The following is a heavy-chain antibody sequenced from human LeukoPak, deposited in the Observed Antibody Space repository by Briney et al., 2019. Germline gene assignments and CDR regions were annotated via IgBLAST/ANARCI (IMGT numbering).Heavy chain of an antibody. D-gene: IGHD6-25*01. V-gene: IGHV3-33*08. CDR1: GFTFTNCG. CDR2: IWYDGSNQ. Sequence: PGGSLRLSCAASGFTFTNCGMHWVRQAPGKGLEWVAVIWYDGSNQYYADSVKGRFTISRDNSKNTLYLQMNSLRAEDTAVYYCSANFDFWGQGTLVTVSS. J-gene: IGHJ4*02. CDR3: SANFDF.